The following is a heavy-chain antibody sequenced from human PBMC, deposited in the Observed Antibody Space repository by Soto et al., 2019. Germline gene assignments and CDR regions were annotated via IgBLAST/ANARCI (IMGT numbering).Heavy chain of an antibody. J-gene: IGHJ4*02. Sequence: LRLSCAASGFTFDDYGMSWARQAPGKGLEWVSGVNWNGGSTGYADSVKGRFTISRDNAKNSLYLQMNSLRAEDTAFYYCVRGASLNFDYWGQGTLVTV. CDR1: GFTFDDYG. V-gene: IGHV3-20*04. CDR2: VNWNGGST. CDR3: VRGASLNFDY. D-gene: IGHD1-26*01.